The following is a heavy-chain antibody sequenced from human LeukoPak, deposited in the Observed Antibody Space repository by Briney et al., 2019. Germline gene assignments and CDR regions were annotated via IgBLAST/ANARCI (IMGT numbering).Heavy chain of an antibody. CDR2: IYSGGST. J-gene: IGHJ4*02. CDR3: ARGRAYCGGDCYSPVYYFDY. CDR1: GFTVSSNY. V-gene: IGHV3-53*01. Sequence: GGSLRLSCAASGFTVSSNYMSWVRQAPGKGLEWVSVIYSGGSTYYANSVKGRFTISRGNSKNTLYLQMNSLRAEDTAVYYCARGRAYCGGDCYSPVYYFDYWGQGTLVTVSS. D-gene: IGHD2-21*02.